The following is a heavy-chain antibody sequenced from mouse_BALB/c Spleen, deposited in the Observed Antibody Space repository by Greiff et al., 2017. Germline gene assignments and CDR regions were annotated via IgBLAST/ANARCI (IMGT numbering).Heavy chain of an antibody. V-gene: IGHV5-4*02. CDR2: ISDGGSYT. CDR3: ARVPYGYDVSWFAY. D-gene: IGHD2-2*01. CDR1: GFTFSDYY. Sequence: EVMLVESGGGLVKPGGSLKLSCAASGFTFSDYYMYWVRQTPEKRLEWVATISDGGSYTYYPDSVKGRFTISRDNAKNNLYLQMSSLKSEDTAMYYCARVPYGYDVSWFAYWGQGTLVTVSA. J-gene: IGHJ3*01.